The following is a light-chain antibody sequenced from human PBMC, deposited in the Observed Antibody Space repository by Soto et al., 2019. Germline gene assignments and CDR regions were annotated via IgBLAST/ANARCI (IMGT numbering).Light chain of an antibody. Sequence: ENVLTQYPGSLSLSPGERATLSCRASQSVSSTYLAWYQQKPGQPPRLLIYGASSRATGIPDRFSGSGSGTDFTLTISRLEHEDFAVYYCHQYDTFGGGTQVDIK. V-gene: IGKV3-20*01. CDR1: QSVSSTY. CDR3: HQYDT. CDR2: GAS. J-gene: IGKJ4*01.